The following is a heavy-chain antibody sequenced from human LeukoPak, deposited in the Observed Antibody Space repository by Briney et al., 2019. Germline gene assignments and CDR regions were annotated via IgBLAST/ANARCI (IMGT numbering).Heavy chain of an antibody. V-gene: IGHV3-73*01. CDR2: IRSKADTYAT. CDR3: TREYSSGWPFAF. Sequence: TGGSLRLSCAASGFTFSDSAIHWVRQATGKGLEWVGRIRSKADTYATTYGASLKGRFTISRDDSRNRAYLQMSSLRTEDTAVYYCTREYSSGWPFAFWGQGTLVTVSS. J-gene: IGHJ4*02. CDR1: GFTFSDSA. D-gene: IGHD6-19*01.